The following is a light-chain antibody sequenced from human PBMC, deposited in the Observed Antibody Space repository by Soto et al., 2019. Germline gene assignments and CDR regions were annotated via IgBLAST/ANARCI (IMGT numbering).Light chain of an antibody. V-gene: IGKV3-11*01. Sequence: EIVLTQSPATLSLSPGESAILSCRASRSVSNYLAWYQQKPGQAPRLLIYDASSRPTDIPARFSGSGSVTDFTLTISSLEPEDFALYYCQQRSNWPFTFGQGTRLEIK. CDR2: DAS. CDR1: RSVSNY. CDR3: QQRSNWPFT. J-gene: IGKJ5*01.